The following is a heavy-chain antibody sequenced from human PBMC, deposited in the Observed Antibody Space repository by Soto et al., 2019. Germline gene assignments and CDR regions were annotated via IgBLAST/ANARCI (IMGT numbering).Heavy chain of an antibody. CDR2: MHNSGCP. V-gene: IGHV4-31*03. D-gene: IGHD1-1*01. Sequence: TLPLTCSVSGASIYTGGYFRSWIRQSPGKGLEWIGHMHNSGCPHNTASLKTRATISADTSMNQFSLQLTSVTAADTALYFCARHDNMTLGSQYLDSWGPGTLVTVSS. J-gene: IGHJ4*02. CDR3: ARHDNMTLGSQYLDS. CDR1: GASIYTGGYF.